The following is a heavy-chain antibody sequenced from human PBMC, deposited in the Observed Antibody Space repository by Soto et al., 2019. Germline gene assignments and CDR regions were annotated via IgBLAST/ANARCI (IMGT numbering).Heavy chain of an antibody. CDR3: ASPSPPRRGPGPFDI. D-gene: IGHD3-10*01. CDR1: GFSLSNARMG. J-gene: IGHJ3*02. Sequence: SGPTLVNPTETLTLTCTVSGFSLSNARMGVSWIRQPPGKALEWLAHIFSNDEKSYSTSLKSRPTISKDASKSQVVLTMTNMDPVPTATYSCASPSPPRRGPGPFDIWGQGTMDTV. CDR2: IFSNDEK. V-gene: IGHV2-26*01.